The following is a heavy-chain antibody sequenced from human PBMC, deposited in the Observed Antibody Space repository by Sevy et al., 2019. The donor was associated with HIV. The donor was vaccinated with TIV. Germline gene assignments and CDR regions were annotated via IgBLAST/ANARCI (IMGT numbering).Heavy chain of an antibody. D-gene: IGHD1-1*01. J-gene: IGHJ3*01. CDR3: ARWRDDLGAFDV. CDR2: IGSRGTTI. V-gene: IGHV3-11*01. Sequence: GGSLRLSCAASGFTFSDYYMSWIRQAPGKGLELVAYIGSRGTTIYYADSVRGRFTISRDNAKNSLYLQINSLRAEDTAVYYCARWRDDLGAFDVWGQGTMVTVSS. CDR1: GFTFSDYY.